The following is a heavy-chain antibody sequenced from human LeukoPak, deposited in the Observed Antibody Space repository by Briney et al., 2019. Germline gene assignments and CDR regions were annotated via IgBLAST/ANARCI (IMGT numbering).Heavy chain of an antibody. D-gene: IGHD4-17*01. Sequence: ASVKVSCKGSGYTFTGYYMHWVRQAPGQGLEWMGWINPNSGGTNYAQKFQGRVTITADKSTSTAYMELSSLRSEDTAVYYCARVNDYGDYQGLPPPLNWGQGTLVTVSS. CDR3: ARVNDYGDYQGLPPPLN. CDR2: INPNSGGT. V-gene: IGHV1-2*02. CDR1: GYTFTGYY. J-gene: IGHJ4*02.